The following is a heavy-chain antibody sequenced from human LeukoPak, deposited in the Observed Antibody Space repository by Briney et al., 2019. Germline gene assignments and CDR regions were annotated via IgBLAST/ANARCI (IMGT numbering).Heavy chain of an antibody. CDR3: ARARLGELSPWDY. CDR1: GDTFNTYA. D-gene: IGHD3-16*02. J-gene: IGHJ4*02. CDR2: IIPIFRTA. Sequence: ASVKVSCMASGDTFNTYAISWVRQAPGQGLEWMGGIIPIFRTAHYAQNFQGRVTITADESTSTAYMELNNLRSEDTAVYYCARARLGELSPWDYWGREPWSPSPQ. V-gene: IGHV1-69*13.